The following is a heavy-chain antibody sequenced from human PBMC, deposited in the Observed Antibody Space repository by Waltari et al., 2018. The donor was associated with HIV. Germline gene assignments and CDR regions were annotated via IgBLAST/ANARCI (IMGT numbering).Heavy chain of an antibody. CDR3: ARDPQYCSSTSCSYYFDY. V-gene: IGHV3-30-3*01. CDR2: ISYDGSNK. Sequence: QVQLVESGGGVVQPGRSLRLSCAASGFTFSSYAMHWVRQAPGKGLEWVAFISYDGSNKYYADSVKGRFTISRDNSKKTLYLQMNSLRAEDTAVYYCARDPQYCSSTSCSYYFDYWGQGTLVTVSS. CDR1: GFTFSSYA. J-gene: IGHJ4*02. D-gene: IGHD2-2*01.